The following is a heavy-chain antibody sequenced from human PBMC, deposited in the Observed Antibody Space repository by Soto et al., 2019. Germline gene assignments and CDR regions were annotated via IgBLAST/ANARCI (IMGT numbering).Heavy chain of an antibody. J-gene: IGHJ4*02. CDR3: ARDPPQSGTQNDYGDLPDY. CDR2: ISYDGSNK. V-gene: IGHV3-30-3*01. CDR1: GFTFSSYA. Sequence: GGSLRLSCAASGFTFSSYAMHWVRQAPGKGLEWVAVISYDGSNKYYAVSVKGRFTISRDNSKNTLYLQMNSLRAEDTAVYYCARDPPQSGTQNDYGDLPDYWGQGTLVTVSS. D-gene: IGHD4-17*01.